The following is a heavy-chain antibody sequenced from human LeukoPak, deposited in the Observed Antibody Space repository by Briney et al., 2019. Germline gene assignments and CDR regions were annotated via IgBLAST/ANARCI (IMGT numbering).Heavy chain of an antibody. Sequence: GGSLRLSCAASGFTFSSYWMHWVRQAPEKGLVWVSRISSDGGGTSSADSVKGRFTISRDNAKNTLYLQMNSLKTEDTAVYYCTRELYGSGSYSHFDYWGQGTLVTVSS. CDR3: TRELYGSGSYSHFDY. J-gene: IGHJ4*02. CDR2: ISSDGGGT. V-gene: IGHV3-74*01. D-gene: IGHD3-10*01. CDR1: GFTFSSYW.